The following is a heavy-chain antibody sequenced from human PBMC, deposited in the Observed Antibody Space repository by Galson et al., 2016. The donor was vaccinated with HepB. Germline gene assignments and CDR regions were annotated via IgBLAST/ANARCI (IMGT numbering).Heavy chain of an antibody. CDR3: ARLGDCVNGVYSAMDV. V-gene: IGHV3-74*01. CDR2: IDSDSNNI. Sequence: SLRLSCAASGFNSRTYWMYWIRQAPGKGLVWVSRIDSDSNNIAYADSVKGRFTISRDNAKNTLYLQMDSLRAEDTAVYYCARLGDCVNGVYSAMDVWGQGSTVIVSS. CDR1: GFNSRTYW. D-gene: IGHD2-8*01. J-gene: IGHJ6*02.